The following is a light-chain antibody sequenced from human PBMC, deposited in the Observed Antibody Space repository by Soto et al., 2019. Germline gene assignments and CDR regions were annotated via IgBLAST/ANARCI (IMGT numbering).Light chain of an antibody. CDR1: QSVSSN. V-gene: IGKV3-15*01. Sequence: ERVMTQSPATLSVSPGDRATLSCRASQSVSSNLAWYQQKPGQAPRLLIYGASTRATGIPARFSGSGSGTESTLTIGSLQSEDFAVYYCQHYTSRPLTFGGGTKVDIK. CDR2: GAS. J-gene: IGKJ4*01. CDR3: QHYTSRPLT.